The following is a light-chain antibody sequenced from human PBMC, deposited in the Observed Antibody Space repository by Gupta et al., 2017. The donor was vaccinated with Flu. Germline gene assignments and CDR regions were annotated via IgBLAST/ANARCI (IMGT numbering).Light chain of an antibody. CDR2: SNN. Sequence: QSVLTQPPPASGTPGQRVTILCSGSSSNIGSNTVNWYQQLPGTAPKLLIYSNNQRPSGVPDRFSASKSGTSASLAISGLQSEDEADYYCAAWDDSLSGRVFGGGTKLTVL. J-gene: IGLJ3*02. V-gene: IGLV1-44*01. CDR1: SSNIGSNT. CDR3: AAWDDSLSGRV.